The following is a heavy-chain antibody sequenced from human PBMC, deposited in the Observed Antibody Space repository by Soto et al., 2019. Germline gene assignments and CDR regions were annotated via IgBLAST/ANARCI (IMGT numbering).Heavy chain of an antibody. CDR1: EFTFSNYG. CDR3: ARDDEYSGNGMDV. V-gene: IGHV3-33*01. CDR2: ILNDGSNR. Sequence: QVQLVESGGGVVQPGRSLRLSCAASEFTFSNYGMHWVRQAPGKGLEWVAVILNDGSNRYHADSVKDRFTISRDNSKNTLYLQQNSLRAEDTAVYYCARDDEYSGNGMDVWGQGTTVTVS. D-gene: IGHD3-10*01. J-gene: IGHJ6*02.